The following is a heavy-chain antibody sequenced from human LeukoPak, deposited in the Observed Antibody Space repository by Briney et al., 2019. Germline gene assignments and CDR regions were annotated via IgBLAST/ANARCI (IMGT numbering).Heavy chain of an antibody. CDR1: GGSISSYY. CDR3: ARGLRFWNYMDV. V-gene: IGHV4-34*01. Sequence: SETLSLTCTVSGGSISSYYWSWIRQPPGKGLEWIGEINHSGSTNYNPSLKSRVTISVDTSKNQFSLKLSSVTAADTAVYYCARGLRFWNYMDVWGKGTTVTVSS. D-gene: IGHD3-3*01. J-gene: IGHJ6*03. CDR2: INHSGST.